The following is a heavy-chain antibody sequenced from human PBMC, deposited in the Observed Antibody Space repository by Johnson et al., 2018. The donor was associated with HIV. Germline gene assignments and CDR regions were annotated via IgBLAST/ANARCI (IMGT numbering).Heavy chain of an antibody. D-gene: IGHD3-22*01. CDR3: ARHYYDSSGYSLDAYYI. CDR2: ISSSGSTI. CDR1: GFTFSVYY. V-gene: IGHV3-11*04. J-gene: IGHJ3*02. Sequence: QVQLVESGGGLVKPGGSLRLSCAASGFTFSVYYMSWIRQAPGKGLEWVSYISSSGSTIYYADSVKGRFTISRYNAKNSLYLQMNSLRAEDTAVYYCARHYYDSSGYSLDAYYIWGQGTMVTVSS.